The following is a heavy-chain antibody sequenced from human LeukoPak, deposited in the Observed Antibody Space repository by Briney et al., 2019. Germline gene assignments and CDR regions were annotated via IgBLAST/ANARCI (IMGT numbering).Heavy chain of an antibody. V-gene: IGHV1-18*01. J-gene: IGHJ4*02. CDR1: GYTFTNYG. Sequence: GASVTVSCTASGYTFTNYGISWVRQAPGQGLEWMGWISAYNGNTNYAQKLQGRVTMTTDTSTSTAYMELRSLRSDDTAVYYCARWGGSGWYESIFDYWGQGTLVTVSS. D-gene: IGHD6-19*01. CDR2: ISAYNGNT. CDR3: ARWGGSGWYESIFDY.